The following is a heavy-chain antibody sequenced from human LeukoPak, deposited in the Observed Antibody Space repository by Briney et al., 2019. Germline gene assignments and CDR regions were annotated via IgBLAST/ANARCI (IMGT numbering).Heavy chain of an antibody. CDR2: INHSGST. V-gene: IGHV4-34*01. D-gene: IGHD3-9*01. CDR1: GGSFSGYY. CDR3: ARGRDYDILTGRHYYGMDV. Sequence: SETLSLTCAVYGGSFSGYYWSWIRQPPGKGLEWIGEINHSGSTNYNPSLKSRVTISVDTSKNQFSLKLSSVTAADTAVYYCARGRDYDILTGRHYYGMDVWGKGTMVTVSS. J-gene: IGHJ6*04.